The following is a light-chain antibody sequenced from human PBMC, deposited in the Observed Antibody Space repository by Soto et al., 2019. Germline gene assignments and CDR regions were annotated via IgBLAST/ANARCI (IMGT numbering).Light chain of an antibody. CDR2: GAS. V-gene: IGKV3-20*01. J-gene: IGKJ1*01. Sequence: EIVLTQSPGTLSFSPGERATLSCRASQSVSSSYLAWYQQKPGQAPRLLIYGASSRATGIPDRFSGSGSGTDFTLTISRLEPEDFAVYYCQHYVSSSWTFGQGTKVDMK. CDR1: QSVSSSY. CDR3: QHYVSSSWT.